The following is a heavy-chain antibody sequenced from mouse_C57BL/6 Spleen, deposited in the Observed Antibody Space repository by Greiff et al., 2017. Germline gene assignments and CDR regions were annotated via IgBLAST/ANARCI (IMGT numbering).Heavy chain of an antibody. CDR1: GYTFTDYY. J-gene: IGHJ2*01. D-gene: IGHD2-12*01. CDR3: ARHLRDYFDY. Sequence: VQLQQSGPELVKPGASVKISCKASGYTFTDYYMNWVKQSHGKSLEWIGDINPNNGGTSYNQKFKGKATLTVDKSSSTAYMELRSLTSEDSAVYYCARHLRDYFDYWGQGTTLTVSS. CDR2: INPNNGGT. V-gene: IGHV1-26*01.